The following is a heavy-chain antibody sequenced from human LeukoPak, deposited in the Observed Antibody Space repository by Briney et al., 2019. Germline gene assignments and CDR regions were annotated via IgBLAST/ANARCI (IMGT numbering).Heavy chain of an antibody. CDR2: IYYSGST. J-gene: IGHJ4*02. CDR1: GGSISSGDYY. CDR3: ARGADYGDYASDY. D-gene: IGHD4-17*01. Sequence: PSETLSLTCTVSGGSISSGDYYWSWIRQPPGKGLEWIGYIYYSGSTYYNPSLKSRVTISVDTSKNQFSLKLSSVTAADTAVYYCARGADYGDYASDYWGQGTLVTVSS. V-gene: IGHV4-30-4*01.